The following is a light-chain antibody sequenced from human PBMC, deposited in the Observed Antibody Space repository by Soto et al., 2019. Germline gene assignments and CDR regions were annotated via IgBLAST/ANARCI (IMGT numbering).Light chain of an antibody. CDR2: WAS. J-gene: IGKJ2*02. V-gene: IGKV4-1*01. Sequence: DIVMTHSPDSLAVSLGERATINCKSSQSVLYSSNNKNYLAWYQQKPGQPPKLLIYWASTRESGVPDRFSGSGSGTDFTLTISSLQAEDVAVYYCQQYYNNGTFGQGTKLEIK. CDR1: QSVLYSSNNKNY. CDR3: QQYYNNGT.